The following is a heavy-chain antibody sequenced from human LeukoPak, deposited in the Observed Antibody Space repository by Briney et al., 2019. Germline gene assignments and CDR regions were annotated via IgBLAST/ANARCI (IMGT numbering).Heavy chain of an antibody. CDR2: ISGSGGST. Sequence: GGSLRLSCAASGFTFSSYGMSWVRQAPGKGLEWVSAISGSGGSTYYADSVKGRFTISRDNAKNSLYLQMNGLRAEDTALYYCARGYFVRNDYWGRGTLVTVSS. J-gene: IGHJ4*02. CDR3: ARGYFVRNDY. CDR1: GFTFSSYG. D-gene: IGHD3-10*02. V-gene: IGHV3-23*01.